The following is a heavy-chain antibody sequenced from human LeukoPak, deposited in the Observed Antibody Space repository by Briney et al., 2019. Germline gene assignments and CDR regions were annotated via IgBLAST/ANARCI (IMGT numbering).Heavy chain of an antibody. V-gene: IGHV4-39*01. CDR2: IYYSGST. D-gene: IGHD5-18*01. J-gene: IGHJ4*02. CDR3: ARGKWIQLWSQNLSWFDY. CDR1: GGSISSSSYY. Sequence: SETLSLTCTVSGGSISSSSYYWGWIRQPPGKGLEWIGRIYYSGSTYYNPSLKSRVTISVDTSKNQFSLKLSSVTAADTAVYYCARGKWIQLWSQNLSWFDYWGQGTLVTVSS.